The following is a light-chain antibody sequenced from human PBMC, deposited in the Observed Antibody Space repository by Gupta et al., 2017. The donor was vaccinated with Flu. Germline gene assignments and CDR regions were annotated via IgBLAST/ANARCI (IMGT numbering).Light chain of an antibody. J-gene: IGLJ3*02. Sequence: QSVLTQPPPVSAAPGHKVTISCSGSSSNIGNNYVSWYQQFPGAAPKLLIYDNNKRPSGIPDRFSGSKSGTSATLGITGLQTGDEADYYCGTWDTSMSAEVFGGGTKLTVL. CDR2: DNN. CDR1: SSNIGNNY. CDR3: GTWDTSMSAEV. V-gene: IGLV1-51*01.